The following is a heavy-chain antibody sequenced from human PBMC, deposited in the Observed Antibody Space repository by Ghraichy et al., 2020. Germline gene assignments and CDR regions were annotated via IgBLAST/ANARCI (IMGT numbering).Heavy chain of an antibody. Sequence: GGSLRLSCTASGFTFGDYAMSWFRQAPGKGLEWVGFIRSKAYGGTTEYAASVKGRFTISRDDSKSIAYLQMNSLKTEDTAVYYCTRVAYCGGDCYPRDYWGQGTLVTVSS. J-gene: IGHJ4*02. D-gene: IGHD2-21*02. CDR1: GFTFGDYA. CDR2: IRSKAYGGTT. V-gene: IGHV3-49*03. CDR3: TRVAYCGGDCYPRDY.